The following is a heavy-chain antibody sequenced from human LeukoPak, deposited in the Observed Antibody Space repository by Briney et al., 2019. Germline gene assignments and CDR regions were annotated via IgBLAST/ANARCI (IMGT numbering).Heavy chain of an antibody. V-gene: IGHV3-30*18. Sequence: GGSLRLSCAASGFTFSRYAVHWLRQAPGKGLEWVAVISDDGTDKYYADSVQGRLTISRDNSKNTLYLQMNSLRVEDTAVYFCAEDTKAVAGRGGYFDLWGRGTLVTVSS. CDR3: AEDTKAVAGRGGYFDL. D-gene: IGHD6-19*01. J-gene: IGHJ2*01. CDR2: ISDDGTDK. CDR1: GFTFSRYA.